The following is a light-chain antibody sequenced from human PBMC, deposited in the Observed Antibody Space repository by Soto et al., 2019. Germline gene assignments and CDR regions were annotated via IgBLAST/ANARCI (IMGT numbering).Light chain of an antibody. V-gene: IGLV2-14*01. Sequence: QSVLTQPASVSGSPGQSITISCTGTSSDVGGYNYVSWYQQHPGKAPKLMIYEVSNRPSGASNRFSGSKSGNTASLTISGLQAEDEADYYCSSYTSSSTPHVVFGGGTKLTVL. CDR3: SSYTSSSTPHVV. J-gene: IGLJ2*01. CDR2: EVS. CDR1: SSDVGGYNY.